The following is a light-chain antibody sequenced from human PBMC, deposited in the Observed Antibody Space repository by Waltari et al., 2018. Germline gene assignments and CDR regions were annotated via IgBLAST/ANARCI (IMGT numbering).Light chain of an antibody. V-gene: IGLV3-19*01. CDR1: SLRSYY. Sequence: SSELTQDPAVSVALGQTVRITCQGDSLRSYYESWYQQKPGQAPVLVIYGKNNRPSGIPDRFSGSTSGNTAALTISGAHPEDEADYYCNSRDTSGNHVVFGGGTKLTVL. CDR2: GKN. CDR3: NSRDTSGNHVV. J-gene: IGLJ2*01.